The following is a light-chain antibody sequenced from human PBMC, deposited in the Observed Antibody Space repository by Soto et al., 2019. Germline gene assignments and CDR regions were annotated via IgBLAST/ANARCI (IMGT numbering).Light chain of an antibody. J-gene: IGKJ1*01. V-gene: IGKV3-20*01. Sequence: EIVITQSPATLHVSPVERATLSCRASQTVYNGFLAWYQQKPGQAPRLLIYGASSRATGIPDRFSGSGSGTDFTLTISRLEPEDFAVYYRQQYSSSFWTFGQGTKVDIK. CDR2: GAS. CDR1: QTVYNGF. CDR3: QQYSSSFWT.